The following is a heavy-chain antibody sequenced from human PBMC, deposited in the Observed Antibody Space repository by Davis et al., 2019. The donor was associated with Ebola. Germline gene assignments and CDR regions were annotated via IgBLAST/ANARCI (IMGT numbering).Heavy chain of an antibody. CDR2: INPNSGGT. V-gene: IGHV1-2*02. J-gene: IGHJ2*01. D-gene: IGHD5-18*01. CDR3: AKPVDTAMPRGRWYFDL. CDR1: GYTFTGYY. Sequence: ASVKVSCKASGYTFTGYYMHWVRQAPGQGLEWMGWINPNSGGTNYAQKFQGRVTMTRDTSISTAYMELSRLRSDDTAVYYCAKPVDTAMPRGRWYFDLWGRGTLVTVSS.